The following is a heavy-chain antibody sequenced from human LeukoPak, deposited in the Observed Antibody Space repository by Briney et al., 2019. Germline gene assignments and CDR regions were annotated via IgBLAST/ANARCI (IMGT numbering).Heavy chain of an antibody. CDR1: GYTFSSYD. CDR3: ARSIVGVRKRNGY. CDR2: MNPNSGHT. V-gene: IGHV1-8*01. J-gene: IGHJ4*02. Sequence: ASVKVSCKASGYTFSSYDIIWVRQASGQGLEWMGWMNPNSGHTGYAQKFQGRVTMTRSTSISTAYMELTSLTSEDSAVYYCARSIVGVRKRNGYWGQRTLVTVSS. D-gene: IGHD1-26*01.